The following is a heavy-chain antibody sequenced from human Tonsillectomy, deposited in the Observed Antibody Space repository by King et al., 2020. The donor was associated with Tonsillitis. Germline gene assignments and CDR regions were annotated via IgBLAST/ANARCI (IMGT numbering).Heavy chain of an antibody. V-gene: IGHV3-30*18. D-gene: IGHD6-19*01. J-gene: IGHJ4*02. CDR1: GFTFTSYG. Sequence: VQLVESGGGVVQPGRSLRLSCAASGFTFTSYGMHWVRQAPGKGLEWVALISYDGSYKYYADSVKGRFTISRDDSKNTVYLQMNSLRAEDTAVYYCAKPIHGGGWFYFDYWGQGTLVTVSS. CDR3: AKPIHGGGWFYFDY. CDR2: ISYDGSYK.